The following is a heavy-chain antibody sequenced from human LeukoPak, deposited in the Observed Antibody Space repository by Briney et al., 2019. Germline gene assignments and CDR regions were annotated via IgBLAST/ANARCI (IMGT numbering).Heavy chain of an antibody. V-gene: IGHV3-53*01. D-gene: IGHD4/OR15-4a*01. J-gene: IGHJ4*02. CDR3: ARRAGAYSHPYDY. CDR2: IYSDNT. Sequence: LTGGSLRLSCTVSGFTVSSNSMSWVRQAPGKGLEWVSFIYSDNTHYSDSVKGRFTISRDNSKNTLYLQMNSLRAEDTAVYYCARRAGAYSHPYDYWGQGTLVTVSS. CDR1: GFTVSSNS.